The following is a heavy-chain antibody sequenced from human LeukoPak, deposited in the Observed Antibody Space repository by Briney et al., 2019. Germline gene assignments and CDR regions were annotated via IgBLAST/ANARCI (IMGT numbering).Heavy chain of an antibody. Sequence: GGALRLSCAASGFTLSSYWMTWVRQTPGKGLEWVANIKHEGREDYFVDSLKGRFTLSRDNAENSLHLQMSSRRAEDTAVYYGARSANYGGHAFFDYWGQGSLVIVSS. V-gene: IGHV3-7*01. CDR2: IKHEGRED. J-gene: IGHJ4*02. CDR3: ARSANYGGHAFFDY. D-gene: IGHD4/OR15-4a*01. CDR1: GFTLSSYW.